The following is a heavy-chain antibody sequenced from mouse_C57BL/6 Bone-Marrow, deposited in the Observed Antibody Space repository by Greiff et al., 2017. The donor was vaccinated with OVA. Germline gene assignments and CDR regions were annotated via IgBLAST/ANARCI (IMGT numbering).Heavy chain of an antibody. CDR2: IYPGSGST. V-gene: IGHV1-55*01. Sequence: VQLQQPGAELVKPGASVKMSCKASGYTFTSYWITWVKQRPGQGLEWIGDIYPGSGSTNYNEKFKSKATLTADKSSSTAYMELRSLTSEDSAVYFCASGPYGNPYFDYWGQGTTLTVSS. D-gene: IGHD2-1*01. J-gene: IGHJ2*01. CDR3: ASGPYGNPYFDY. CDR1: GYTFTSYW.